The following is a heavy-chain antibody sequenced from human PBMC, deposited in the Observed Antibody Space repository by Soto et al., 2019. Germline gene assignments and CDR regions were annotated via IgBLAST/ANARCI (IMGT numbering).Heavy chain of an antibody. CDR1: GFTFSSYG. Sequence: QVQLVESGGGVVQPGRSLRLSCAASGFTFSSYGMHWVRQAPGKGLEWVAVIWYDGSNKYYADSVKGRFTISQDNSKNTLYLKMNRVGVEVTAVYYCARARVGVGADFDYWGQGTLVTVSS. V-gene: IGHV3-33*01. CDR2: IWYDGSNK. CDR3: ARARVGVGADFDY. D-gene: IGHD2-15*01. J-gene: IGHJ4*02.